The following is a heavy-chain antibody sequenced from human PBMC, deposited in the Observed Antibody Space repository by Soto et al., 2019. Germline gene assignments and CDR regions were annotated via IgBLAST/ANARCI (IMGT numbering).Heavy chain of an antibody. D-gene: IGHD6-19*01. CDR2: ISYDGDNI. Sequence: QVQLVESGGGVIQPGRSLRLSCAASGFTFSSYGMHWVRQAPGKGLEWVAVISYDGDNIHYADSVKGRFTISRDNSRNTLFRQMNNLRAEDTAVYYCAKRGDGSAWIDYGGQGTLFTFSS. CDR3: AKRGDGSAWIDY. V-gene: IGHV3-30*18. J-gene: IGHJ4*02. CDR1: GFTFSSYG.